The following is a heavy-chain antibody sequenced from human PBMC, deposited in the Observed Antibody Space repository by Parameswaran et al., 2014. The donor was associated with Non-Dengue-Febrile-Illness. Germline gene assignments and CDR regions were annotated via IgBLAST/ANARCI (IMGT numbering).Heavy chain of an antibody. CDR1: SNA. CDR3: AKGTGGGCYSAGDH. V-gene: IGHV3-23*01. D-gene: IGHD2-15*01. CDR2: ISSSGGNT. J-gene: IGHJ4*02. Sequence: SNARWIRQPPGKGPEWVSSISSSGGNTYYADSVKGRFTISRDSSKNILSLQMNSLRAEDTALYYCAKGTGGGCYSAGDHWGQGTLVTVSS.